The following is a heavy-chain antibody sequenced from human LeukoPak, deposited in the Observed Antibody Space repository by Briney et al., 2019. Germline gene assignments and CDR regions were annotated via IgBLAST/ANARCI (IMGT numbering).Heavy chain of an antibody. CDR3: ARGPIGGLRKGFDI. CDR1: GNTFAGYY. CDR2: INTHSGAT. V-gene: IGHV1-2*02. J-gene: IGHJ4*02. Sequence: ASVRVSCKASGNTFAGYYVHWVRQAPGQGLEWMGWINTHSGATNYAQHFQGRVTMTTDASVTTAYMDLDGLKSDDAAVYFCARGPIGGLRKGFDIWGQGTLVTVSS. D-gene: IGHD1-26*01.